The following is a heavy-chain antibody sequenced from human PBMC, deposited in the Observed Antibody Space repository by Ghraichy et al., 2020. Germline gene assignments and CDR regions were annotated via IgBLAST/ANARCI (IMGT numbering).Heavy chain of an antibody. CDR1: GFTFDDYA. D-gene: IGHD3-3*01. Sequence: GGSLRLSCAASGFTFDDYAMHWVRQAPGKGLEWVSGISWNSGSIGYADSVKGRFTISRDNAKNSLYLQMNSLRAEDTALYYCAKDTSISGRFWEPGYYGMDVWGQGTTVTVSS. J-gene: IGHJ6*02. CDR3: AKDTSISGRFWEPGYYGMDV. V-gene: IGHV3-9*01. CDR2: ISWNSGSI.